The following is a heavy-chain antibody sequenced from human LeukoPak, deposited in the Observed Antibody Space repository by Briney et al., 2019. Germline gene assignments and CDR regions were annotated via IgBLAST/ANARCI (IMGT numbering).Heavy chain of an antibody. Sequence: SETLSLTCTVSGGSISNYYWSWIRQPPGKGLEWIGYIYYRGGTNYNPSLKRRVTMSVDTSKNQFSLKLTSVTAADTAVYYCARGRQQMTILDSWGQGTLVTVSS. V-gene: IGHV4-59*12. J-gene: IGHJ4*02. CDR1: GGSISNYY. CDR2: IYYRGGT. D-gene: IGHD6-13*01. CDR3: ARGRQQMTILDS.